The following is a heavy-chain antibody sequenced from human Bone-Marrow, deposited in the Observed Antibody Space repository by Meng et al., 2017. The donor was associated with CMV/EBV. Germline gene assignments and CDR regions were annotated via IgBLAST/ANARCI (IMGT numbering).Heavy chain of an antibody. D-gene: IGHD3-3*01. CDR3: ARHNDFWSGRGYSDY. J-gene: IGHJ4*02. CDR1: GYTFTSYG. Sequence: ASVKVSCKASGYTFTSYGISWVRQAPGQGLEWMGWISAYNGNTNYAQKLQGRVTMTTDTSTSTAYMELRSLRSDDTAVYYCARHNDFWSGRGYSDYWGQGTLVTVSS. CDR2: ISAYNGNT. V-gene: IGHV1-18*01.